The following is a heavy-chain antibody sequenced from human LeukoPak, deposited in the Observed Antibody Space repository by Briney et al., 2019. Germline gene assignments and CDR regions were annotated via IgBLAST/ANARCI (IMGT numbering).Heavy chain of an antibody. Sequence: GGSLRLSCATSGFSFTDYPMNWVRQAPGKGLEWISNIRTTAEGAKYAYYADSVKGRFTISRDSSKNTLYLQMNSLRAEDTAVYYCAKTRDPYDSYWYFDLWGRGTLVTVSS. V-gene: IGHV3-23*01. CDR1: GFSFTDYP. D-gene: IGHD3-3*01. CDR2: IRTTAEGA. J-gene: IGHJ2*01. CDR3: AKTRDPYDSYWYFDL.